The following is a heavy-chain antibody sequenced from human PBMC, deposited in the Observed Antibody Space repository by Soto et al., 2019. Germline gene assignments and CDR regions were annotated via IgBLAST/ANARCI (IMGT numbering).Heavy chain of an antibody. V-gene: IGHV4-59*01. CDR1: GASSSSYY. CDR3: ARSFCRGAVRCNWFDP. J-gene: IGHJ5*02. Sequence: QVQLQESGPGLVKSSETLSLTCTVSGASSSSYYWSWIRQPPGKGLEWIGYMNDFGRTIYNPSLKSRVNISLDTSKNQFSLKVTSVIAADTAVYYCARSFCRGAVRCNWFDPWGQGTLVTVSS. D-gene: IGHD2-15*01. CDR2: MNDFGRT.